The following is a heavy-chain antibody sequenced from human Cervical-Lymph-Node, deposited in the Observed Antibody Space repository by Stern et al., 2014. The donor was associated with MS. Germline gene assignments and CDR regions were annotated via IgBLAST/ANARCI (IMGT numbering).Heavy chain of an antibody. Sequence: EVQLVESGGGLVQPGGSLKLSCAASGFTFSEYYMDWVRQSPGRGLEWVGRSRDKANSHAKECAASVTGRCTISRDDARNSLYLQKNSRRSEDTAVYYCAASAESPVTTSPGYWGQGTLVTVSS. D-gene: IGHD4-17*01. J-gene: IGHJ4*02. CDR1: GFTFSEYY. CDR2: SRDKANSHAK. CDR3: AASAESPVTTSPGY. V-gene: IGHV3-72*01.